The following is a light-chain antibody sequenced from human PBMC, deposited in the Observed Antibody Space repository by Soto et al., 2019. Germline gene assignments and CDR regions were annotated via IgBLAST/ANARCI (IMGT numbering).Light chain of an antibody. V-gene: IGLV2-14*03. CDR2: DFL. J-gene: IGLJ2*01. CDR3: SSYSSSSTLVL. CDR1: SSDVGGYNY. Sequence: QSALTQPASVSGSPGQSITISCTGTSSDVGGYNYVSWYQHHPGKAPRLMIYDFLSRPSGVSNRLSGSKSGNTAYLTISGFMAEEEAYYYCSSYSSSSTLVLFGGGTKLTVL.